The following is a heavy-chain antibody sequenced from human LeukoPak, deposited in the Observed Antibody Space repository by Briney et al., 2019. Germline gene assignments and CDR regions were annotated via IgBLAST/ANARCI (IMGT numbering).Heavy chain of an antibody. D-gene: IGHD5-18*01. CDR3: ARRELDTAMVSGYYYMDV. CDR1: GFTFSSYW. J-gene: IGHJ6*03. Sequence: GGSLRLSCAASGFTFSSYWMSWVRQTPGKGLEWLANIRQDGSDKYYVDSVRGRFTISRDNAKNSLYLQMNSLRAEDTAVYYCARRELDTAMVSGYYYMDVWGKGTTVTVSS. V-gene: IGHV3-7*01. CDR2: IRQDGSDK.